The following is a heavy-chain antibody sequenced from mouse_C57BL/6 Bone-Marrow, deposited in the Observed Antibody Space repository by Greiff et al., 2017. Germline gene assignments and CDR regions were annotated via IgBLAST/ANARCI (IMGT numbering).Heavy chain of an antibody. Sequence: QVQLQQSGPGLVAPSQSLSITCTVSGFSLTSYGVHWVRQPPGKGLEWLVVIWSDGSTTYNSALKSRLSISKDNSKSQVFLKMNSLQTDDTAMYYCARHEGYSNYSFAYWGQGTLVTVSA. CDR3: ARHEGYSNYSFAY. CDR2: IWSDGST. V-gene: IGHV2-6-1*01. D-gene: IGHD2-5*01. J-gene: IGHJ3*01. CDR1: GFSLTSYG.